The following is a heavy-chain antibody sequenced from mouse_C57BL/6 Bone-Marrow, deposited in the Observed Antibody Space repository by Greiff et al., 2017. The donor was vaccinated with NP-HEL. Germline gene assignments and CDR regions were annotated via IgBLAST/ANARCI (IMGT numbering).Heavy chain of an antibody. Sequence: VQLQQSGAELVRPGASVKLSCTASGFNIKDDYMHWVKQRPEQGLEWIGWIDPENGDTEYASKFQGKATITADTSSTTAYLQLSSLTSEDTAVYYCTTNGYDGDWGQGTTLTVSS. D-gene: IGHD2-2*01. CDR2: IDPENGDT. CDR3: TTNGYDGD. V-gene: IGHV14-4*01. J-gene: IGHJ2*01. CDR1: GFNIKDDY.